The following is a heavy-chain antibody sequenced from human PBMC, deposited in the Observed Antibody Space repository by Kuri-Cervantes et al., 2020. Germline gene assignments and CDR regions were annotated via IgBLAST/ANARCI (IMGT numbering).Heavy chain of an antibody. Sequence: SETLSLTCAVYGGSFSGYYWSWIRQPPGKGLEWIGEINHSGSTNYNPSPKSRVTISVDTSKNQFSLKLSSVTAADTAVYYCARARRSSGWYQNGNWFDPWGQGTLITVSS. V-gene: IGHV4-34*01. CDR2: INHSGST. J-gene: IGHJ5*02. CDR3: ARARRSSGWYQNGNWFDP. CDR1: GGSFSGYY. D-gene: IGHD6-19*01.